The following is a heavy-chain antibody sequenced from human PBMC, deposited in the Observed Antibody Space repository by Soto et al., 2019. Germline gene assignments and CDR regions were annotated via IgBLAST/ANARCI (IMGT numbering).Heavy chain of an antibody. D-gene: IGHD6-19*01. J-gene: IGHJ4*02. CDR2: INHSGST. V-gene: IGHV4-34*01. CDR3: ARWGSGWYYFDY. Sequence: SETLSLTCAVYGWSFSDYIWNWIRQTPGKGLQWIGQINHSGSTNYNPSLKSRVTISVDTSKNQFSLKLSSVTAADTAVYYCARWGSGWYYFDYWGQGTLVTVSS. CDR1: GWSFSDYI.